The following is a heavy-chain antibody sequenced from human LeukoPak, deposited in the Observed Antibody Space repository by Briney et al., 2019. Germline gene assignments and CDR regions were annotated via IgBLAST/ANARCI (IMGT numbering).Heavy chain of an antibody. Sequence: GGSLRLSSAASGFTFSSYIMNWVRQAPGKGLEWVSSISSSSSYIYYADSVKGRFTISRDNAKNSLYLQMNSLRAEDTAVYYCARDHDRYDSSGYPYWGQGTLVTVSS. CDR3: ARDHDRYDSSGYPY. CDR2: ISSSSSYI. CDR1: GFTFSSYI. D-gene: IGHD3-22*01. V-gene: IGHV3-21*01. J-gene: IGHJ4*02.